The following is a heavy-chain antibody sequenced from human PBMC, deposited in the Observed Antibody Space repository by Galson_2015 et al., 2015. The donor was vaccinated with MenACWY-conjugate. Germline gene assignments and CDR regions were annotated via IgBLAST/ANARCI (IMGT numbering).Heavy chain of an antibody. Sequence: SVKVSCKASGYTFTKNYIHWVRQAPGQGLEWMGMINPNYGSTSYAQEFQDRVTFSRDTSTTTAYMELTSLTSDDTAVYYCAKDEASSWYDYWGQGTLVTVSS. CDR3: AKDEASSWYDY. CDR2: INPNYGST. J-gene: IGHJ4*02. D-gene: IGHD6-13*01. V-gene: IGHV1-46*01. CDR1: GYTFTKNY.